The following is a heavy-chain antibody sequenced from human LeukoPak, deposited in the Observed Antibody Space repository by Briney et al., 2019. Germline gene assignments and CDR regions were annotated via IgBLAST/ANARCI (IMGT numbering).Heavy chain of an antibody. Sequence: SETLSLTCAVYGGSFSGYYWSWIRQPPGKGLEWIGEINQSGSTNYNPSLKSRVTISVDTSKNQFSLKLSSVTAADTAVYYCARATYYDILTGYLLGDYYYGMDVWGQGTTVTVSS. V-gene: IGHV4-34*01. CDR3: ARATYYDILTGYLLGDYYYGMDV. CDR1: GGSFSGYY. D-gene: IGHD3-9*01. CDR2: INQSGST. J-gene: IGHJ6*02.